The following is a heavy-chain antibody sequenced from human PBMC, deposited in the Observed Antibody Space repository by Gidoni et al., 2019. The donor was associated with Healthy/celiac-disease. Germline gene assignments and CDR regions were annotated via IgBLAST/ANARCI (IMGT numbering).Heavy chain of an antibody. J-gene: IGHJ4*02. CDR2: ISSSSSTI. V-gene: IGHV3-48*04. CDR1: GFTFSSYS. D-gene: IGHD3-22*01. CDR3: ARDRRRTRDLNGAPVYYDSSGPDY. Sequence: EVQLVESGGGLVQPGGSLRLSCAASGFTFSSYSMNWVRQAPGKGLEWVSYISSSSSTIYYADSVKGRFTISRDNAKNSLYLQMNSLRAEDTAVYYCARDRRRTRDLNGAPVYYDSSGPDYWGQGTLVTVSS.